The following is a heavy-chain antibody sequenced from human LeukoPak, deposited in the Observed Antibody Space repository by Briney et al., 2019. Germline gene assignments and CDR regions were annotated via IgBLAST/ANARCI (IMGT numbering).Heavy chain of an antibody. V-gene: IGHV4-34*01. J-gene: IGHJ6*02. CDR2: INHSGST. CDR1: GGSFSGYY. D-gene: IGHD3-10*01. CDR3: ASAGFRYSYYYGMDV. Sequence: PSETLSLTCAVYGGSFSGYYWSWIRQPPGKGLEWIGGINHSGSTNYNPSLKSRVTISVDTSKNQFSLKLSSVTAADTAVYYCASAGFRYSYYYGMDVWGQGTTVTVSS.